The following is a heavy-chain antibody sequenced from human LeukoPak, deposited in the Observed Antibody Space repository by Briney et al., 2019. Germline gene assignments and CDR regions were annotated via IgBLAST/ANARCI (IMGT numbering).Heavy chain of an antibody. CDR1: GYTFTSYD. Sequence: ASVKVSCKASGYTFTSYDINWVRQATGQGLEWMGWMNPNSGNTGYAQKFQGRVTMTRNTSISTAYMELSSLRSEDTAVYYCARYAPGTVTTEYWGQETLVTVSS. J-gene: IGHJ4*02. V-gene: IGHV1-8*01. CDR2: MNPNSGNT. D-gene: IGHD4-17*01. CDR3: ARYAPGTVTTEY.